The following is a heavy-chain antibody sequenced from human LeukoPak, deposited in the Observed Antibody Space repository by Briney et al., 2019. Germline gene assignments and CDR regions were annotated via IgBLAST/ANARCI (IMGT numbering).Heavy chain of an antibody. J-gene: IGHJ4*02. CDR3: VRGILTGYYHY. CDR1: GFTFSNSG. D-gene: IGHD3-9*01. CDR2: ISYDGSNK. Sequence: PGRSLRLSCAASGFTFSNSGMHWVRQAPGKGLEWVAGISYDGSNKYYADSVKGRFTISRDNSKNTLYLQMNSLRAEDTAVYYCVRGILTGYYHYWGQGTLVTVSS. V-gene: IGHV3-30*03.